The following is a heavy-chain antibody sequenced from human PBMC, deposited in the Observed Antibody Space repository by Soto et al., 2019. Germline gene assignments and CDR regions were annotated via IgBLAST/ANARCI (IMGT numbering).Heavy chain of an antibody. Sequence: QVQLQQWGAGLLKPSETLSLNCAVNGGSLSGYYWSWIRQPPGKGLEWIGEIKDGGYTNYSPSHKSRATISPDRSNNQFSLSLNSVTAADTGVYYCARGQDGVVATHWDQGALVTVSS. J-gene: IGHJ4*02. CDR3: ARGQDGVVATH. CDR1: GGSLSGYY. CDR2: IKDGGYT. V-gene: IGHV4-34*01. D-gene: IGHD5-12*01.